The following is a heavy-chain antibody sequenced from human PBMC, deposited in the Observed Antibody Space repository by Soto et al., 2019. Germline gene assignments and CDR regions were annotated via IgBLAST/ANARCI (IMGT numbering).Heavy chain of an antibody. J-gene: IGHJ4*02. Sequence: GGSLRLSCAASGFTFSSYEMNWVRQAPGKGLEWVSYISSSGSTIYYADSVKGRFTISRDNAKNSLYLQMNSLRAEDTAVYYCARDSHRGSFDYWGQGTLVTVSS. CDR3: ARDSHRGSFDY. V-gene: IGHV3-48*03. CDR2: ISSSGSTI. CDR1: GFTFSSYE. D-gene: IGHD3-10*01.